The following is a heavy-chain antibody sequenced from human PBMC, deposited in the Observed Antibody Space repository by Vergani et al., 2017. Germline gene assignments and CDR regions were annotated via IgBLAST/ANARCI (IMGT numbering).Heavy chain of an antibody. CDR3: ARXFWVSQGVGAFET. CDR2: INHSGST. D-gene: IGHD3-3*02. Sequence: QVQLQQWGAGLLKPSETLALTCAVYGGSFSGYYWSWIRQPPGKGLEWIGEINHSGSTNYNPSLKSRVTISVDTSKNQFSLRLTTLTAADTAVYYCARXFWVSQGVGAFETWGRGTEVSVSS. J-gene: IGHJ3*02. CDR1: GGSFSGYY. V-gene: IGHV4-34*01.